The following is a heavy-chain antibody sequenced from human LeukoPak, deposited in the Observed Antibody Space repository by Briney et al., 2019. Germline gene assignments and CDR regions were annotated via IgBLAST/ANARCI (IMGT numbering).Heavy chain of an antibody. CDR2: IYPSGTT. Sequence: KPSETLSLTCSVSGGSLSSYYWRWVRQSAGKGMEWIGRIYPSGTTNYNPSLKSRVTVSLDTSKNHFSLNLSSVTAADTAMYYCAREEFCNGGGCSFDSWGQGALVTVSS. CDR3: AREEFCNGGGCSFDS. J-gene: IGHJ4*02. V-gene: IGHV4-4*07. D-gene: IGHD2-15*01. CDR1: GGSLSSYY.